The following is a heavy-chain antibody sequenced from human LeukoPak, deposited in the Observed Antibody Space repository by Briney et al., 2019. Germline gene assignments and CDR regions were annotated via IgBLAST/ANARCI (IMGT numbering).Heavy chain of an antibody. D-gene: IGHD2-15*01. CDR2: INPSGGST. CDR3: ARTEGTDCSGGSCYFRY. V-gene: IGHV1-46*01. Sequence: ASVKVSCKASGYTFTSYYMHWVRQAPGQGLEWMGMINPSGGSTSYAQKFQGRVTMTRDTSTSTVYMELSSLRSEDTAVYYCARTEGTDCSGGSCYFRYWGQGTLVTVSS. CDR1: GYTFTSYY. J-gene: IGHJ4*02.